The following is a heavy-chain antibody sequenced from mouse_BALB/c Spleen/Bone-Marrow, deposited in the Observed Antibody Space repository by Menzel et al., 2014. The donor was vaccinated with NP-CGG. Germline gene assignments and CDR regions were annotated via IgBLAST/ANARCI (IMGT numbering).Heavy chain of an antibody. Sequence: QVQLQQSGAELVKPGASVKLSCKASGYTFTNYWMHWVKQRPGQGLEWIGEINPSNGRTNYNEKFKSKATLTVDKSSGTAYMQLSSLTSEDSAVYYCARGFDYWGQGTTLTVSS. CDR1: GYTFTNYW. V-gene: IGHV1S81*02. CDR3: ARGFDY. J-gene: IGHJ2*01. CDR2: INPSNGRT.